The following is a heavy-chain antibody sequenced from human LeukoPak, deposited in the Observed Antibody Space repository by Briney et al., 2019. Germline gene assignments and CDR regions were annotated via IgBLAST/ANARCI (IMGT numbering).Heavy chain of an antibody. J-gene: IGHJ4*02. V-gene: IGHV3-74*01. Sequence: GGSLRLSCAASGFTFSSYWMHWVRQAPGKGLVWVSRINSDGSSTSYADSVKGRFTISRDNAKNTLYLQMNSLRAEDTAVYYCARAEYCSSTSCYKPGFDYWGQGTLVTVSS. CDR3: ARAEYCSSTSCYKPGFDY. CDR2: INSDGSST. D-gene: IGHD2-2*02. CDR1: GFTFSSYW.